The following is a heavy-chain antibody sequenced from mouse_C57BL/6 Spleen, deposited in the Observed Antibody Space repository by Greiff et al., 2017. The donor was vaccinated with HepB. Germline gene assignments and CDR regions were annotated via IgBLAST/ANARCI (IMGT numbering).Heavy chain of an antibody. J-gene: IGHJ3*01. D-gene: IGHD1-1*01. CDR1: GFTFSSYA. CDR2: ISDGGSYT. V-gene: IGHV5-4*01. CDR3: ARDDYGSSPFAY. Sequence: DVQLVESGGGLVKPGGSLKLSCAASGFTFSSYAMSWVRQTPEKRLEWVATISDGGSYTYYPDNVKGRFTISRDNAKNNLYLQMSHLKSEDTAMYYCARDDYGSSPFAYWGQGTLVTVSA.